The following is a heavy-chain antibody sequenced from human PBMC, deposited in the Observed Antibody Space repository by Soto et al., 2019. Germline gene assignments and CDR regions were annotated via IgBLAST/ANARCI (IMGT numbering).Heavy chain of an antibody. CDR1: GYTFTSYG. Sequence: RASVKVSCKASGYTFTSYGISWVRQAPGQGLEWMGWISAYNGNTNYAQKLQGRVTMTTDTSTSTAYMELRSLRSDDTAVYYCARGSRYCSSTSCYGWFDPWGQGTLVTVSS. D-gene: IGHD2-2*01. CDR2: ISAYNGNT. J-gene: IGHJ5*02. CDR3: ARGSRYCSSTSCYGWFDP. V-gene: IGHV1-18*04.